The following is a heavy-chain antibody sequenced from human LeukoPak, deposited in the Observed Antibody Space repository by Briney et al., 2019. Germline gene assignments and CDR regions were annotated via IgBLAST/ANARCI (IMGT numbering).Heavy chain of an antibody. J-gene: IGHJ5*02. CDR3: ARDRSTGASAGTLYWFDP. D-gene: IGHD6-13*01. CDR2: INPNSGAT. Sequence: ASVKVSCKTSGGTFSNYALNWVRQAPGQGLEWMGWINPNSGATNYAQKFQGRVTMTRDTSISTAYMELSRLKSDDTAVYYCARDRSTGASAGTLYWFDPWGQGTLVAVSS. CDR1: GGTFSNYA. V-gene: IGHV1-2*02.